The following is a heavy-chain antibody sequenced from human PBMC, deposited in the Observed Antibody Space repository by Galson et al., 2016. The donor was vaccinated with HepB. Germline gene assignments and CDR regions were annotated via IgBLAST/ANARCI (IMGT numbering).Heavy chain of an antibody. J-gene: IGHJ4*02. CDR2: IIPILGIA. CDR1: GGTFSSYA. Sequence: SVKVSCKASGGTFSSYAIRWVRQAPGQGLEWMGRIIPILGIANYAQKFQGRVTITADKSKSTAYMELSSLRSEDTAVYYRARQKAVFALYYFDYWGQGTLVTVSS. CDR3: ARQKAVFALYYFDY. V-gene: IGHV1-69*04.